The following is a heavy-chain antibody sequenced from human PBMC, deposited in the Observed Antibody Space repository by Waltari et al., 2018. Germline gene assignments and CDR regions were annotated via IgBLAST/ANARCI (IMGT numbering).Heavy chain of an antibody. Sequence: EVQLVESGGGLVQPGGSLRLSCAASGFTFRSYWMHWVRKGPGEGLVWVSHINSDGSRTRYADSVKGRFTISRDNAKNTLYLQMNSLRAEDTAVYYCAREGSDSSGYYYGAFDYWGQGILVTVSP. CDR2: INSDGSRT. V-gene: IGHV3-74*01. D-gene: IGHD3-22*01. J-gene: IGHJ4*02. CDR3: AREGSDSSGYYYGAFDY. CDR1: GFTFRSYW.